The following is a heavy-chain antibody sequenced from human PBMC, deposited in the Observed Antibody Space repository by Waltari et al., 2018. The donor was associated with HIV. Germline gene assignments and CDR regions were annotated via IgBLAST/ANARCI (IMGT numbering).Heavy chain of an antibody. CDR3: ATARQWLVDSGMDV. D-gene: IGHD6-19*01. V-gene: IGHV1-24*01. J-gene: IGHJ6*02. CDR2: FDPADGKT. Sequence: QVQLVQSGAEVKRPGASVKVSCQVSGYILTKLSIHWVRQAPGKGLEWVGIFDPADGKTTYAQKFQGRVTMTEDTSTDTASMEVSSLSSEDTAVYYCATARQWLVDSGMDVWGQGTTVTVSS. CDR1: GYILTKLS.